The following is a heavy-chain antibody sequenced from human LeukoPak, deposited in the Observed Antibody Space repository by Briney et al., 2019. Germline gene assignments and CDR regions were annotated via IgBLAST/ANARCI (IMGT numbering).Heavy chain of an antibody. D-gene: IGHD3-16*01. V-gene: IGHV1-2*02. Sequence: ASVKVSCKASGYTFTGYYMQWVRQAPGQGLEWMGWIYPDGNHTTYAQEFQGRVTMTWDTSISTAYMELSRLRSDDTAVYYCARERDGNVLRLAYWGQGTLVTVSS. CDR1: GYTFTGYY. CDR2: IYPDGNHT. J-gene: IGHJ4*02. CDR3: ARERDGNVLRLAY.